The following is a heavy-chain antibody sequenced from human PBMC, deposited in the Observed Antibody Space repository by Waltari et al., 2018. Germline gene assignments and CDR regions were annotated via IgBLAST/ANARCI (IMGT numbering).Heavy chain of an antibody. D-gene: IGHD2-15*01. CDR1: GDSMNYW. CDR2: VLGSGRT. J-gene: IGHJ4*02. Sequence: QLQLQESGPGLVKPSGTLSLICAVSGDSMNYWWSWVRQPPGKGLEWIGQVLGSGRTNYNPSFASRVTISLDTSTHQFALKMTSATAADTALYYCGRDRGRGLYLDTWGQGILVTVSP. V-gene: IGHV4-4*02. CDR3: GRDRGRGLYLDT.